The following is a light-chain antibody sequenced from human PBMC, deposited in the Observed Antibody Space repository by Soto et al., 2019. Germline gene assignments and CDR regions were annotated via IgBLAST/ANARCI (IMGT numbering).Light chain of an antibody. J-gene: IGLJ1*01. Sequence: QSVLTQPPSASGTPGQRVTISCSGSSPNIGGNAVNWYQQLPGTAPKVLIYSNNQRPSGVPDRFSGSKSGTSASLAISGLQSEDEADYYCAAWDDSLNAYVFGNGTKVTVL. CDR2: SNN. CDR1: SPNIGGNA. CDR3: AAWDDSLNAYV. V-gene: IGLV1-44*01.